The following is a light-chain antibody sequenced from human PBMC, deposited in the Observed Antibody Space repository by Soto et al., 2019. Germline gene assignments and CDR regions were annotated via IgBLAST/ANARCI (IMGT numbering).Light chain of an antibody. CDR3: QQYKNWLGGFT. J-gene: IGKJ3*01. CDR1: QSVSSN. Sequence: EIVMTQSPATLSVSPGERATLSCRASQSVSSNLAWYQQKPGQAPRLLIYGASTRATGIPARFSGSGSGTEFTLTISSLQSEDFAVYYSQQYKNWLGGFTFGPGTKVDIK. CDR2: GAS. V-gene: IGKV3-15*01.